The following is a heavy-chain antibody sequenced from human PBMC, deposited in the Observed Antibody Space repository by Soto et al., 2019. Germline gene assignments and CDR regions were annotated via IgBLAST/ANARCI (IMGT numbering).Heavy chain of an antibody. D-gene: IGHD2-15*01. J-gene: IGHJ4*02. CDR3: AKDNYLGYCSGGGCLPHDY. CDR2: ISFSGGST. CDR1: GFTFSSYA. V-gene: IGHV3-23*01. Sequence: GGSLRLSCAASGFTFSSYAMSWVRQAPGKGLEWVSSISFSGGSTYYADSVRGRFTISRDNSKNTLYLQMNSLRVEDTAVYYCAKDNYLGYCSGGGCLPHDYWGQGTLVTVSS.